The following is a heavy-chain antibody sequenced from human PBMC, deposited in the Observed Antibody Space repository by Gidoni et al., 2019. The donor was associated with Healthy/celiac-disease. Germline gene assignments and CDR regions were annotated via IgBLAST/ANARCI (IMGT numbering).Heavy chain of an antibody. Sequence: EVQLVESGGGLVQPGGYLRLSCAASGFTFSSYSMNWVRQSPGKGLEWVSYISSSSNTIYYADSVKGRFTISRDNAKNSLYLQMNSLRDEDTAFYYCARFVDSGLGLGYWGQGTLVTVSS. J-gene: IGHJ4*02. D-gene: IGHD3-10*01. V-gene: IGHV3-48*02. CDR2: ISSSSNTI. CDR1: GFTFSSYS. CDR3: ARFVDSGLGLGY.